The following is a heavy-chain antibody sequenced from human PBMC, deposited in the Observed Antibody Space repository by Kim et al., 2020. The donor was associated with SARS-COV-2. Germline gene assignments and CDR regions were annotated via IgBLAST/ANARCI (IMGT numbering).Heavy chain of an antibody. CDR3: AGAMVRGVIITGGMEV. V-gene: IGHV3-53*01. CDR1: GFTVSSNY. D-gene: IGHD3-10*01. J-gene: IGHJ6*02. Sequence: GGSLRLSCAASGFTVSSNYMSWVRQAPGKGLEWVSVIYSGGSTYYADSVKGRFTISRDNSKNTLYLQMNSLRAEDTAVYYCAGAMVRGVIITGGMEVWGQGTTVTVSS. CDR2: IYSGGST.